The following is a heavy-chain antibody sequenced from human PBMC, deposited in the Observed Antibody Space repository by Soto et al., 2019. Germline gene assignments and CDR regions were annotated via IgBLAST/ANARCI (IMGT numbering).Heavy chain of an antibody. D-gene: IGHD1-1*01. V-gene: IGHV4-59*01. CDR1: GGSMRSYY. CDR2: IFYTGRT. J-gene: IGHJ3*01. CDR3: AEESPYQDDNVGWTGAFDL. Sequence: QVQLQGSGPGLVKPSETLSLTCSVSGGSMRSYYWNWIRQPPGRGLEWIGYIFYTGRTNYHSSLKSRVTISIDTSRKQFSLNLIPATAADRAVYYGAEESPYQDDNVGWTGAFDLWGQGKSVTVSS.